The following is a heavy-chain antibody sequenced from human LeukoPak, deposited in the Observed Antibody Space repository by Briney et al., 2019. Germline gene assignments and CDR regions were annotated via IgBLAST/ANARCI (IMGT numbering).Heavy chain of an antibody. CDR3: ARGGKQLVRETLDY. CDR2: IIPIFGTA. D-gene: IGHD6-6*01. CDR1: GGTFSSYA. Sequence: GASVKVSCKASGGTFSSYAISWVRQAPGQGLEWMGGIIPIFGTANYAQKFQGRVTITADESTSTAYMELSSLRSEDTAVYYCARGGKQLVRETLDYWGQGTLVTVSS. J-gene: IGHJ4*02. V-gene: IGHV1-69*01.